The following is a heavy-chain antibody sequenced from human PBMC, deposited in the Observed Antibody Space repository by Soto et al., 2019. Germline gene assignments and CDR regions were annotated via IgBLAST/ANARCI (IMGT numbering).Heavy chain of an antibody. J-gene: IGHJ6*02. CDR2: IYTSGSS. CDR1: AGSISCYY. V-gene: IGHV4-4*07. CDR3: ARDSSIFGVVGGMDV. Sequence: PSETLSPTCTVSAGSISCYYSGWIRRPAGKGLEWNGRIYTSGSSNYNPSLKSRVTMSVDTSKNQFALKVSSVTAADTAVYYCARDSSIFGVVGGMDVWGQGTTVTVSS. D-gene: IGHD3-3*01.